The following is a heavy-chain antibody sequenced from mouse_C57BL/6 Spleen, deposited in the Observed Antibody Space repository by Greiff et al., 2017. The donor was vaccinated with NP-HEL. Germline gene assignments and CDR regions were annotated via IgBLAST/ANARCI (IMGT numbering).Heavy chain of an antibody. CDR3: VKYFDY. CDR1: GYTFTSYT. CDR2: INPSRGYT. Sequence: VQLQQSGADLARPGASVKMSCKASGYTFTSYTMHWVKQRPGQGLEWIGYINPSRGYTKYNQKFKDKATLTADKSSSTAYMQRSSLTSEDSAVYYCVKYFDYWGQGTTLTVSS. J-gene: IGHJ2*01. V-gene: IGHV1-4*01.